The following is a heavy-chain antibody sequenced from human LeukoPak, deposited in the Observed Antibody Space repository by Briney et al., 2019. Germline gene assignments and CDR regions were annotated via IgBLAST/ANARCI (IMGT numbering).Heavy chain of an antibody. CDR1: GGSISGSF. J-gene: IGHJ3*01. Sequence: PSETLSLTCTISGGSISGSFWSWIRQPAGKGLEWIGRIATSGTINYNPSLKSRVTVSMDTSKNQFSLKLTSMTAADTAVYYCTRDGSKGSRGGAFDLWGQGTVVTVSS. V-gene: IGHV4-4*07. CDR3: TRDGSKGSRGGAFDL. CDR2: IATSGTI. D-gene: IGHD3-10*01.